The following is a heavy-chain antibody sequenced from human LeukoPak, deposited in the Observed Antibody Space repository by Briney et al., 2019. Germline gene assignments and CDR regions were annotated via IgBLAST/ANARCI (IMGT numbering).Heavy chain of an antibody. D-gene: IGHD6-19*01. J-gene: IGHJ5*02. CDR1: GYTFTSYD. CDR2: MNPNSGNT. V-gene: IGHV1-8*01. Sequence: ASAKVSCKASGYTFTSYDINWVRQATGQGLEWMGWMNPNSGNTGYAQKFQGRVTMTRNTSISTAYRELSSLRSEDTAVYYCASRYSSGWFGPYNWFDPWGQGTLVTVSS. CDR3: ASRYSSGWFGPYNWFDP.